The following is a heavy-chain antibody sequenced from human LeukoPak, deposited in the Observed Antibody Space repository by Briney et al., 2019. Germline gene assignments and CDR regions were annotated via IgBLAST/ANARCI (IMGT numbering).Heavy chain of an antibody. CDR1: GGSISSYY. V-gene: IGHV4-59*01. CDR3: ARESYCSGGSCYSRAFDI. D-gene: IGHD2-15*01. CDR2: IYYSGST. J-gene: IGHJ3*02. Sequence: SETLSLTCTVSGGSISSYYWSWIRQPPGKGLEGIGYIYYSGSTNYNPSLKSRVTISVDTSKNQFSLKLSSVTAADTAVYYCARESYCSGGSCYSRAFDIWGQGTMVTVSS.